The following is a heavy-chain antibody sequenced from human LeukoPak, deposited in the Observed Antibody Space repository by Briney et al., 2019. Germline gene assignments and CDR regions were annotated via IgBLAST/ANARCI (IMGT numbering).Heavy chain of an antibody. CDR2: IYPADSDT. J-gene: IGHJ4*02. Sequence: GESLKISCKGSGYSFNTYWIVWVRQMPGKGLEWMGIIYPADSDTRYSPSFQGQVTMSVDKSISTAYLQWSSLKASDTAMYYCARLASLYYDVLTTTDCDYWGQGTLVTVSS. V-gene: IGHV5-51*01. CDR1: GYSFNTYW. CDR3: ARLASLYYDVLTTTDCDY. D-gene: IGHD3-9*01.